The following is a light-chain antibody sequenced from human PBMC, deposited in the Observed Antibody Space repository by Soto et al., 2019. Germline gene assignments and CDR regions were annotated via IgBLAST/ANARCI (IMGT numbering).Light chain of an antibody. CDR2: GAS. Sequence: EIVMTQSPATLSVSPGERATLFCRASQSVRSNFLAWYQQKPGQAPRLLIYGASTRATGVPARFSGSGSGTEYTLTISSLQSEDFAVYYCQQYSAWPHTFGGGTKVEIK. J-gene: IGKJ4*01. CDR3: QQYSAWPHT. V-gene: IGKV3-15*01. CDR1: QSVRSN.